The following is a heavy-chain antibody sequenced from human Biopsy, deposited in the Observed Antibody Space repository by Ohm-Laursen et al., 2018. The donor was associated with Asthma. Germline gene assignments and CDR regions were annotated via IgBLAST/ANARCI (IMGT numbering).Heavy chain of an antibody. CDR3: ARKAGSCISRTCYSLDF. J-gene: IGHJ4*02. V-gene: IGHV1-69*01. CDR1: GGTFNTYV. D-gene: IGHD2-2*01. Sequence: SSVKVSCKSLGGTFNTYVIGWVRQAPGQGLEWMGGINSVFGTTTYPQKFQNRVTITADDSTSTVYMELSSLRSEDTAVYYCARKAGSCISRTCYSLDFWGQGTLVTVPS. CDR2: INSVFGTT.